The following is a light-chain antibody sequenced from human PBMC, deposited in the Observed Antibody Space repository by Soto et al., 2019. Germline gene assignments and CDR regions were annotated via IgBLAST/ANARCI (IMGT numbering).Light chain of an antibody. V-gene: IGKV1D-12*01. Sequence: DIQVTQSPSSVSASVGEGVTTTWGAGQDIGSWLTWYQHKPGKAPTLLISTASSLQSGVPSRFSGSGSGTECTLTISSLQPEDFATYYCQQANSFPLTFGGGTKVDIK. CDR3: QQANSFPLT. CDR2: TAS. CDR1: QDIGSW. J-gene: IGKJ4*01.